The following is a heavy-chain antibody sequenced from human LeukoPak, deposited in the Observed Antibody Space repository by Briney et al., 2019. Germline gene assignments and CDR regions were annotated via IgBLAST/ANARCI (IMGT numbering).Heavy chain of an antibody. CDR3: ARRRFLDGPLNMGV. Sequence: GASVKVSCKASGYTFTSYDINWVRQATGQGLEWMGWMNPNSGNTGYAQKFQGRVTMTRNTSISTAYMELSSLRSEDTAVYYCARRRFLDGPLNMGVWGKGTTVTVSS. D-gene: IGHD3-3*01. V-gene: IGHV1-8*01. CDR2: MNPNSGNT. J-gene: IGHJ6*03. CDR1: GYTFTSYD.